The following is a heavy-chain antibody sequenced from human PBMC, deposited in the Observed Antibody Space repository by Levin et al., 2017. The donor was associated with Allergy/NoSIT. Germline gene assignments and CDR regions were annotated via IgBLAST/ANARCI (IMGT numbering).Heavy chain of an antibody. CDR3: ARVAYTPWTSLDV. Sequence: GGSLRLSCEASGYTFTDYLIHWVRQAPGQGLEWIGLIIPRSGATVYAPKFHGRVTITRDTSIRTAYMELTGLTSDDTAISFCARVAYTPWTSLDVWGQGTMVTVSS. CDR2: IIPRSGAT. CDR1: GYTFTDYL. D-gene: IGHD3/OR15-3a*01. V-gene: IGHV1-2*06. J-gene: IGHJ3*01.